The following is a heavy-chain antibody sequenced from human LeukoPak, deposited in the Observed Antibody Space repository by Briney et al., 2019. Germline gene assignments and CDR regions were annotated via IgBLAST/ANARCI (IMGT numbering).Heavy chain of an antibody. V-gene: IGHV1-18*01. CDR1: GYTFTSYG. J-gene: IGHJ6*02. CDR2: ISAYNGNT. D-gene: IGHD3-10*01. CDR3: ARAAWFGELLHIDYYYYGMDV. Sequence: GASVKVSCKASGYTFTSYGISWVRQAPGQGLEWMGWISAYNGNTNYAQKLQGRVTMTTDTSTSTAYMELRSLRSDDTAVYYCARAAWFGELLHIDYYYYGMDVWGQGTTVTVSS.